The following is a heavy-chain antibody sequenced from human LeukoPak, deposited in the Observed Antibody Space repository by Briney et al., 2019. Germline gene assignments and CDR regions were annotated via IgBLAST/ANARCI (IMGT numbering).Heavy chain of an antibody. CDR3: ATIAAAGHQAAYGMDV. D-gene: IGHD6-13*01. CDR1: GGSISSYY. V-gene: IGHV4-59*08. Sequence: SETLSLTCTVSGGSISSYYWSWIRQPPVKGLEWIGYIYYSGSTNYNPSLKSRVTISVDTSKNQFSLKLSSVTAADTAVYYCATIAAAGHQAAYGMDVWGQGTTVTVSS. J-gene: IGHJ6*02. CDR2: IYYSGST.